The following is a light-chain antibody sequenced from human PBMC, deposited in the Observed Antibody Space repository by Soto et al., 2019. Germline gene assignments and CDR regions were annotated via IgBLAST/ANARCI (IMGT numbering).Light chain of an antibody. CDR1: QSISSY. CDR3: QQSYRTPPYT. CDR2: AAS. V-gene: IGKV1-39*01. Sequence: DIQMPQSPSSLSASVGDRVTITCRASQSISSYLNWYQQKPGKAPKLLIYAASSLQSGVPPRFSGSGSGTDFTLTISSRQPEDFATYYCQQSYRTPPYTFGQGTKLEIK. J-gene: IGKJ2*01.